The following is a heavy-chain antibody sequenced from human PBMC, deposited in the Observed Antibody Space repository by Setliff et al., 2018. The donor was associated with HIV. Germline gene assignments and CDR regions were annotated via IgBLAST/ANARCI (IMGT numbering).Heavy chain of an antibody. D-gene: IGHD3-22*01. CDR1: GFTFSDYY. Sequence: GGSLRLSCAASGFTFSDYYMSWIRQAPGKGLEWVACISGSGSTIYYADSVKGRFTISRDNAKNSVYLQMNSLRAEDTAIYYCVRKQYHYDSSRPYYFDYWGQGTLVTVSS. J-gene: IGHJ4*02. CDR3: VRKQYHYDSSRPYYFDY. V-gene: IGHV3-11*04. CDR2: ISGSGSTI.